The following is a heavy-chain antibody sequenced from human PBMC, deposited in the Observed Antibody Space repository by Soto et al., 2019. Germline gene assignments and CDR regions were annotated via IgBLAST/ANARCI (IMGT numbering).Heavy chain of an antibody. CDR2: IIGSTGIT. J-gene: IGHJ4*02. V-gene: IGHV3-23*01. D-gene: IGHD1-26*01. CDR1: GFTFSSA. Sequence: EVQLLESGGGLVQRGGSLRLSCAASGFTFSSAMSWVRQAPGKGLVWGSTIIGSTGITYYADSVRGRFTISRDKPKNTLFLQMSSLRADDTAVYYCARGLPLSYWEILHLPPPDYWGQGTLVTVSS. CDR3: ARGLPLSYWEILHLPPPDY.